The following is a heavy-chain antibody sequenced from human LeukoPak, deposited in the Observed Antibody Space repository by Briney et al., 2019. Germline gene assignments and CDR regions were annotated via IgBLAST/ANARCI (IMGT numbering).Heavy chain of an antibody. CDR1: GFTFSSYG. CDR3: ARELKHYYGSGSYPLGY. V-gene: IGHV3-30*03. CDR2: ISYDGSNK. Sequence: PGGSLRLSCAASGFTFSSYGMHWVRQAPGKGLEWVAVISYDGSNKYYADSVKGRFTISRDNSKNTLYLQMNSLRAEDTAVYYCARELKHYYGSGSYPLGYWGQGTLVTVSS. D-gene: IGHD3-10*01. J-gene: IGHJ4*02.